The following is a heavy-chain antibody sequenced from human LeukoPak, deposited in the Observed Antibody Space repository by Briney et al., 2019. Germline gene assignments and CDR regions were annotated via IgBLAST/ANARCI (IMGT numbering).Heavy chain of an antibody. J-gene: IGHJ4*02. CDR1: GYTFTSYD. D-gene: IGHD2-21*02. V-gene: IGHV1-8*02. CDR3: ARGTALSSPLEY. CDR2: MNPNGGNT. Sequence: ASVKVSCKASGYTFTSYDINWVRQATGQGLEWMGWMNPNGGNTGYAQKFQGRVAMTRNTSISTAYMELSSLTSEDTAVYYCARGTALSSPLEYWGQGTLVTVSS.